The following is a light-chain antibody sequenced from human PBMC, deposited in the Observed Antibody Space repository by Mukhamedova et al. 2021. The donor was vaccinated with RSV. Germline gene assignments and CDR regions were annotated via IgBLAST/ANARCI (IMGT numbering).Light chain of an antibody. V-gene: IGKV1-12*01. CDR3: RQAITFPLT. J-gene: IGKJ4*01. CDR2: GAS. Sequence: WYQRRVHGKAPKLLMFGASHLQSGVPSRFTGSGSGTEFTLTITSLQPEDVATYYCRQAITFPLTFGGGTRVEIK.